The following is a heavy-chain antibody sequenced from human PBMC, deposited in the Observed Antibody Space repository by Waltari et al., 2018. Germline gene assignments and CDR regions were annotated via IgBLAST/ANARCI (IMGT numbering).Heavy chain of an antibody. D-gene: IGHD2-15*01. CDR2: ISSSGTFT. J-gene: IGHJ6*02. Sequence: QLVESGGGLAEPGGSLRLSCAASGFTCSTSAFYWVRQAPGKGLECVSSISSSGTFTYYSDSLTGRFSIARDNAKNLVYLQMNNLTAADTAVYYCSREPGGGVLGYYYGMDIWGQGTTVTVS. CDR1: GFTCSTSA. V-gene: IGHV3-21*06. CDR3: SREPGGGVLGYYYGMDI.